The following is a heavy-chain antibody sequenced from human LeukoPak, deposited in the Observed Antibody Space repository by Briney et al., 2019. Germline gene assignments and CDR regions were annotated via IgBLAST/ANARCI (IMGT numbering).Heavy chain of an antibody. Sequence: PGGSLRLSCAASGFTFSSYGMHWVRQAPGKGLEWVAFIRYDGSNKYYADSVKGRFTISRDNSKNTLYLQMNSLRAEDMAVYYCAKDGPYSSSSLDYWGQGTLVTVSS. CDR3: AKDGPYSSSSLDY. CDR1: GFTFSSYG. D-gene: IGHD6-6*01. CDR2: IRYDGSNK. J-gene: IGHJ4*02. V-gene: IGHV3-30*02.